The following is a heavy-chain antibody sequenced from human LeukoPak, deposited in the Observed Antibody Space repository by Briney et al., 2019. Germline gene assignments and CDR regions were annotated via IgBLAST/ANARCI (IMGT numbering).Heavy chain of an antibody. CDR2: IYTSGST. V-gene: IGHV4-4*07. D-gene: IGHD6-6*01. Sequence: SETLSLTCTVSGGSISSYYWSWIRQPAGKGLEWIGRIYTSGSTNYNPSLKSRVTMSVDTSKNQFSLKLSSVTAADTAVYYCARQGKSWGIAARGNWFDPWGQGTLVTVSS. J-gene: IGHJ5*02. CDR3: ARQGKSWGIAARGNWFDP. CDR1: GGSISSYY.